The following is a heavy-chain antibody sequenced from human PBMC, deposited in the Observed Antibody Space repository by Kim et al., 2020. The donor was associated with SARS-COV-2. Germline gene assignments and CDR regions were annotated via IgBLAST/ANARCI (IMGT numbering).Heavy chain of an antibody. CDR2: ISSSGSTI. D-gene: IGHD4-17*01. CDR3: ARDGLLGSYYGDWFDP. CDR1: GFTFSDYY. V-gene: IGHV3-11*01. Sequence: GGSLRLSCAASGFTFSDYYMSWIRQAPGKGLEWVSYISSSGSTIYYADSVKGRFTISRDNAKNSLYLQMNSLRAEDTAMYYCARDGLLGSYYGDWFDPWGQGTLVTVSS. J-gene: IGHJ5*02.